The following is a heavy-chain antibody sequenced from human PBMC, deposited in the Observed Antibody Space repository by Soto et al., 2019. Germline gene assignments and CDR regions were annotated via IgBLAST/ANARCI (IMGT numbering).Heavy chain of an antibody. CDR3: AKRGGGYSPFDY. V-gene: IGHV4-4*02. D-gene: IGHD1-26*01. CDR1: GGSISSNNW. CDR2: IYHTGST. Sequence: QVQLQESGPGLVKPSGTLSLTCAVSGGSISSNNWWNWVRQPPGKGLEWIGEIYHTGSTNYNPSLKSRVTISVDKSKDQVSLKLNSVTAADTAVYYCAKRGGGYSPFDYWGQGTLVTVSS. J-gene: IGHJ4*02.